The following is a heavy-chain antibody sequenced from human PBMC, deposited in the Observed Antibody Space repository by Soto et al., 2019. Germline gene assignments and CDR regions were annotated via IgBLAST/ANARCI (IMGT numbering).Heavy chain of an antibody. CDR2: IIPILDIA. CDR1: GGTFSNYT. CDR3: ARDVGLGPVTVSTHVDY. Sequence: QVQLVQSGAEVKKPGSSVKVSCKASGGTFSNYTITWVRQAPGQGLEWMGRIIPILDIANYAKKLQGRATITADKSTSTAYMELSSLRSEDTAVYYCARDVGLGPVTVSTHVDYWGQGTLVIVSS. V-gene: IGHV1-69*08. J-gene: IGHJ4*02. D-gene: IGHD4-17*01.